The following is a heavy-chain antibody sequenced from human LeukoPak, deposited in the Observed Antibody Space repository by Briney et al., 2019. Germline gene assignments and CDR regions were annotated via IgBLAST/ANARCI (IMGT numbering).Heavy chain of an antibody. CDR1: GFTFSSYA. D-gene: IGHD3-22*01. Sequence: GGSLRLSCAASGFTFSSYAMSWVRQAPGKGLEWFSLISGSGGSTYYADSVKGRFTISRDNSKNTLYLQMNSLRAEDTAVYYCAKHTMIVVVLYYFDYWGQGTLVTISS. CDR2: ISGSGGST. V-gene: IGHV3-23*01. J-gene: IGHJ4*02. CDR3: AKHTMIVVVLYYFDY.